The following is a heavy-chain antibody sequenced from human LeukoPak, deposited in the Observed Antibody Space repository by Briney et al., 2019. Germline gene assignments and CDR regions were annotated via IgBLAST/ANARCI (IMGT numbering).Heavy chain of an antibody. D-gene: IGHD1-26*01. CDR3: ARVGATPVRFDP. J-gene: IGHJ5*02. V-gene: IGHV4-39*07. CDR1: GGSISSSSYY. Sequence: SETLSLTYTVSGGSISSSSYYWGWIRQPPGKGLEWIGSIYYSGSTYYNPSLKSRVTISVDTSKNQFSLKLSSVTAADTAVYYCARVGATPVRFDPWGQGTLVTVSS. CDR2: IYYSGST.